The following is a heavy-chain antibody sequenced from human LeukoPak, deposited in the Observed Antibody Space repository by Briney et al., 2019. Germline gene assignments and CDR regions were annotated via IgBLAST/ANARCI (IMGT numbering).Heavy chain of an antibody. Sequence: SETLSLTCTVSGGSISSYYGSWIRQPPGKGLEWIGYIYYSGSTNYNPSLKSRVTISVDTSKNQFSLKLSSVTAADTAVYYCARWRPIAAAGMSGMDVWGQGNTVTVSS. D-gene: IGHD6-13*01. CDR1: GGSISSYY. J-gene: IGHJ6*02. CDR2: IYYSGST. V-gene: IGHV4-59*08. CDR3: ARWRPIAAAGMSGMDV.